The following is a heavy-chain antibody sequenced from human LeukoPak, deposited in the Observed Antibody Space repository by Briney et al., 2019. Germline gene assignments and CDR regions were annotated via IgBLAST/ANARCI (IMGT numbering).Heavy chain of an antibody. J-gene: IGHJ4*02. D-gene: IGHD3-9*01. CDR2: IKQDGSDK. Sequence: GGSLRLSCEVSGFTFSSYWMNWVRQAPGKGLEWVANIKQDGSDKYYVDSVKGRFTISRDNAKKSLFLQMNSLRAEDTAVYYCARDPYDILTGFPKGVDYWGQGTLVTVSS. CDR1: GFTFSSYW. V-gene: IGHV3-7*03. CDR3: ARDPYDILTGFPKGVDY.